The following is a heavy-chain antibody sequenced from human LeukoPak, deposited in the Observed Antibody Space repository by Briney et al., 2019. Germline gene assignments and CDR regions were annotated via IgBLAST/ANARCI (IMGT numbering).Heavy chain of an antibody. J-gene: IGHJ4*02. CDR3: ARGRYYDYVWGSYRNPPLDY. CDR1: GGSISGYY. CDR2: INHSGST. V-gene: IGHV4-34*01. D-gene: IGHD3-16*02. Sequence: SETLSLTCAVYGGSISGYYWSWIRQPPGKGLEWIGEINHSGSTNYNPSLKSRVTISVDTSTNQFSLKLSSVTAADTAVYYCARGRYYDYVWGSYRNPPLDYWGQGTLVTVSS.